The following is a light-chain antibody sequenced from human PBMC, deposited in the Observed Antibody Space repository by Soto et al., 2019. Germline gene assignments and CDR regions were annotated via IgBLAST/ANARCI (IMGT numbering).Light chain of an antibody. CDR1: SSDVGGYNY. CDR3: SSHSSSSTLVV. J-gene: IGLJ2*01. V-gene: IGLV2-14*01. CDR2: DVS. Sequence: QSALTQTASVSGSPGQSITISCTGTSSDVGGYNYVSWYQQHPGKAPKLMIYDVSNRPSGVSNRFSGSKSGNTASLTISGLQAEGEADYYCSSHSSSSTLVVFGGGTKVTVL.